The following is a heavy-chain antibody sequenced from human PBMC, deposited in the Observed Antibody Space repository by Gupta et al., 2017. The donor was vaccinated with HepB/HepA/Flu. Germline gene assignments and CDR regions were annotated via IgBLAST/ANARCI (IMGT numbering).Heavy chain of an antibody. CDR1: GGSISRYY. CDR3: ARHSSGWYEDYFDY. D-gene: IGHD6-19*01. J-gene: IGHJ4*02. Sequence: QVQLQESGPGLVKPSETLSLTCTVSGGSISRYYWSWIRQPPGKGLEWIGYIYYNGNTNYNPSLKSRVTISVDTSKNQFSLKLNSVTAADTAVYYCARHSSGWYEDYFDYWGQGTLVTVSS. CDR2: IYYNGNT. V-gene: IGHV4-59*08.